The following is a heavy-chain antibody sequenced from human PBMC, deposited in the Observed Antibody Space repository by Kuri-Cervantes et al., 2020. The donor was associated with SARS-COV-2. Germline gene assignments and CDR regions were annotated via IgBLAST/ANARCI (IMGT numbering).Heavy chain of an antibody. D-gene: IGHD6-6*01. CDR2: ISGSGGST. CDR3: ARRTARGGAFDI. V-gene: IGHV3-23*01. J-gene: IGHJ3*02. CDR1: GFTFSSYA. Sequence: GGSLRLSCAASGFTFSSYAMSWVRQAPGKGLEWVSAISGSGGSTYYADSVKGRFTISRDNAKNSLYLQMNSLRAEDTAVYYCARRTARGGAFDIWGQGTMVTVSS.